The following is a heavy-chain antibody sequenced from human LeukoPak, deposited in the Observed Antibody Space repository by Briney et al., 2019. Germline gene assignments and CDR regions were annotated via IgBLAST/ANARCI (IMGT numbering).Heavy chain of an antibody. D-gene: IGHD6-6*01. V-gene: IGHV3-48*03. CDR2: ISSSGSTI. Sequence: GVLILSCAASGFTFSSYEMNWVRQAPGKGLEWVSYISSSGSTIYYADSVKGRFTISRDNAKNSLYLQMNSLRAEDTAVYYCARDSRPNSSSSRKDFDYWGQGTLVTVSS. CDR3: ARDSRPNSSSSRKDFDY. CDR1: GFTFSSYE. J-gene: IGHJ4*02.